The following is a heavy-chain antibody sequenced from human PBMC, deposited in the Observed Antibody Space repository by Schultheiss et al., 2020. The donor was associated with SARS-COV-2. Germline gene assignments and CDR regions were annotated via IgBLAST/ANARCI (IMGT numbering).Heavy chain of an antibody. CDR1: GFTFDDYA. D-gene: IGHD3-16*01. CDR2: ISWDGGST. J-gene: IGHJ6*02. Sequence: GESLKISCAASGFTFDDYAMHWVRQAPGKGLEWVSLISWDGGSTYYADSVKGRFTISRDNSKNSLYLQMNSLRAEDTALYYCGVSWDSYYYGMDVWGQGTTVTVSS. V-gene: IGHV3-43D*03. CDR3: GVSWDSYYYGMDV.